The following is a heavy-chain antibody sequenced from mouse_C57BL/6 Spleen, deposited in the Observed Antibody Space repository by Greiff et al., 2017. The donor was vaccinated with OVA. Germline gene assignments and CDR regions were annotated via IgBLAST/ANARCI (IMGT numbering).Heavy chain of an antibody. CDR1: GYTFTSYW. CDR2: IHPNSGST. J-gene: IGHJ1*03. V-gene: IGHV1-64*01. CDR3: ARGTTVVARGYFDV. Sequence: VKLQQPGAELVKPGASVKLSCQASGYTFTSYWMHWVKQRPGQGLEWIGMIHPNSGSTNYNEKFKSKATLTVDTSSSTAYMQLSSLTSEDSAVYCGARGTTVVARGYFDVWGTGTTVTVSS. D-gene: IGHD1-1*01.